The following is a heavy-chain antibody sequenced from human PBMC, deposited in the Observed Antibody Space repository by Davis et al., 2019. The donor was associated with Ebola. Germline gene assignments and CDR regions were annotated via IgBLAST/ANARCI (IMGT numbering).Heavy chain of an antibody. J-gene: IGHJ4*02. V-gene: IGHV3-23*01. D-gene: IGHD5-24*01. CDR1: GFTFSVYA. CDR3: ARLRWLQLYYFDY. Sequence: PGGSLRLSCAASGFTFSVYAMTWVRQAPGKGLEWVSGISVRGDGTSYSDSVKGRFTISRDNSKNTLYLQMNSLRAEDTAVYYCARLRWLQLYYFDYWGQGTLVTVSP. CDR2: ISVRGDGT.